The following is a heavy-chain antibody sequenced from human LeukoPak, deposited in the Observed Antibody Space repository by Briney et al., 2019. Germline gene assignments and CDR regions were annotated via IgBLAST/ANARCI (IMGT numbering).Heavy chain of an antibody. CDR1: GFTFSNYG. D-gene: IGHD3-10*01. CDR3: ARDRAFITMLRGGMGYLDY. Sequence: PGGSLRLSCAASGFTFSNYGMTWVRQPPGKGLECFSYISSSSSTIYYADSVKGRFTISRDNSKNTLYLQMNSLRAEDTAVYYCARDRAFITMLRGGMGYLDYWGQGTLVTLSS. J-gene: IGHJ4*02. CDR2: ISSSSSTI. V-gene: IGHV3-48*01.